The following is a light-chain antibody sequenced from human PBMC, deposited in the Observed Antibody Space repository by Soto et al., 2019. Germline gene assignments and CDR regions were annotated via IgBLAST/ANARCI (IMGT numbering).Light chain of an antibody. V-gene: IGLV1-40*01. CDR3: QSYDSSLSDSVI. CDR2: GNS. CDR1: SSNIGAGYD. J-gene: IGLJ2*01. Sequence: QSVLTQPPSVSGAPGQRVTISCTGSSSNIGAGYDVHWYQLLPATAPKLLIYGNSNRPSGVPDRFSGSKSGSSASLAITGLQAEDEAVYYCQSYDSSLSDSVIFGGGTKLTVL.